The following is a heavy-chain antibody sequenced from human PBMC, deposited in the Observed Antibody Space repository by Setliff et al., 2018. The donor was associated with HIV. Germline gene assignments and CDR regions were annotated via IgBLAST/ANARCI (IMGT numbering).Heavy chain of an antibody. CDR1: GDSISDGNY. CDR3: ATLDPSGGNFLAY. CDR2: IHASGKT. Sequence: SETLSLTCTISGDSISDGNYWAWIRQPPGKGLEWIGYIHASGKTNYNPSLKSRVTISLDTSKMQLSLHLTSVTAADTAVYYCATLDPSGGNFLAYWGQGTLVTVSS. V-gene: IGHV4-4*09. J-gene: IGHJ4*02. D-gene: IGHD2-21*02.